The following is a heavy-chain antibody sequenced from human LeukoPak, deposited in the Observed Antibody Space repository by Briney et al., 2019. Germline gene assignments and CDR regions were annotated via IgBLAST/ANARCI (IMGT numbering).Heavy chain of an antibody. Sequence: SETLSLTCTVPGGSISSSSYYWGWIRQPPGKGLEWTGSIYYSVSTYYNPSLKSRVTISVDTSKNQFSLKLSSVTAADTAVYYCARDRDGTQYYYDSSGYIFDYWGQGTLVTVSS. CDR2: IYYSVST. CDR1: GGSISSSSYY. D-gene: IGHD3-22*01. V-gene: IGHV4-39*07. J-gene: IGHJ4*02. CDR3: ARDRDGTQYYYDSSGYIFDY.